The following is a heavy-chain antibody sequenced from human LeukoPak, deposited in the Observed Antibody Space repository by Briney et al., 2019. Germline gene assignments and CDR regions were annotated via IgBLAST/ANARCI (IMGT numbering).Heavy chain of an antibody. CDR1: GFTFSSYS. V-gene: IGHV3-48*01. CDR3: ARDRLTITMIVVLPDAFDI. Sequence: PGGSLRLSCAASGFTFSSYSMNWVRQAPGKGLEWVSYISSSSSTIYYADSVKGRFTISRDNAKNSLYLQMNSLRAEDTAVYYCARDRLTITMIVVLPDAFDIWGQGTMVTVSS. D-gene: IGHD3-22*01. J-gene: IGHJ3*02. CDR2: ISSSSSTI.